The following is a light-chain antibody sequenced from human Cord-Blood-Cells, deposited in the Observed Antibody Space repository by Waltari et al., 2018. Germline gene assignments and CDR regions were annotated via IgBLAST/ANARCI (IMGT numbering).Light chain of an antibody. J-gene: IGKJ3*01. CDR2: DAS. CDR1: QSVSSY. CDR3: QQRSNWHT. V-gene: IGKV3D-11*02. Sequence: EIVLTQSPATLSLSPGERATLSCRASQSVSSYLAWYQQKPGQAPRLLIYDASNSATGIPARFSGSGPVTDFTHTISSLEPEDFAVYYCQQRSNWHTFGPGTKVDIK.